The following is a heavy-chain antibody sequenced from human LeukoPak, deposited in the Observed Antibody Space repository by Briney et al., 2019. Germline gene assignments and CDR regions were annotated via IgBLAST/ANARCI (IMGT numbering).Heavy chain of an antibody. V-gene: IGHV3-48*01. D-gene: IGHD4-17*01. Sequence: PGGFLRLSCAASGFTFSSYSMNWVRQAPGKGLEWVSYISRSSSTIYYADSVKGRFTISRDNAKNSLYLQMNSLRAEDTAVYYCASDATVTIRGYYYYYMDVWGKGTTVTVSS. CDR2: ISRSSSTI. CDR1: GFTFSSYS. J-gene: IGHJ6*03. CDR3: ASDATVTIRGYYYYYMDV.